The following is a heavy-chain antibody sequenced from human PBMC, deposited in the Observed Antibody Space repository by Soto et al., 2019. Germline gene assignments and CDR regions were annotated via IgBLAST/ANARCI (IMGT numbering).Heavy chain of an antibody. CDR1: GYSFTSYW. CDR2: IYPGDSDT. J-gene: IGHJ6*02. CDR3: ARTRRITIFGAGYYYGKDV. Sequence: GESLKISCKGSGYSFTSYWIGWVRQMPGKGLEWMGIIYPGDSDTRYSPSFQGQVTISADKSINTAYLQWSSLKASDTAMYYCARTRRITIFGAGYYYGKDVWGQGTTVTVSS. V-gene: IGHV5-51*01. D-gene: IGHD3-3*01.